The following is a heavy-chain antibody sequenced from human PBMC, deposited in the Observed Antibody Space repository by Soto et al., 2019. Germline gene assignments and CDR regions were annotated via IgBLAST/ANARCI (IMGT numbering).Heavy chain of an antibody. J-gene: IGHJ4*02. V-gene: IGHV4-39*01. CDR1: GDSIGSSGYY. D-gene: IGHD5-18*01. Sequence: PSETLSLTCTVSGDSIGSSGYYWGWICQPPGKGLEWIGTIYYSGSTYYNPSLKSRVTISVDLSNNQFSLKLTSVTAADTALYYCARHAYSYGVIDQWGQGTLVTVSS. CDR2: IYYSGST. CDR3: ARHAYSYGVIDQ.